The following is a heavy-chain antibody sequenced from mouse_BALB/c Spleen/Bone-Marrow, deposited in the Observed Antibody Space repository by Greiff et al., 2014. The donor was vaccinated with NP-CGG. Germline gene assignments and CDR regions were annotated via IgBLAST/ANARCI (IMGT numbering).Heavy chain of an antibody. CDR2: ISSGGSYT. J-gene: IGHJ1*01. CDR3: ARQDYYGSSPHWYFDV. D-gene: IGHD1-1*01. Sequence: EVKVVESGGGLVKPGGSLKLSCAASGFTFSSYAMSWVRQTPEKRLEWVATISSGGSYTYYADSVKGRFTISRDTAKNTLYLQMSSPRSEDTAIYYCARQDYYGSSPHWYFDVWGAGTTVTVSS. V-gene: IGHV5-9-3*01. CDR1: GFTFSSYA.